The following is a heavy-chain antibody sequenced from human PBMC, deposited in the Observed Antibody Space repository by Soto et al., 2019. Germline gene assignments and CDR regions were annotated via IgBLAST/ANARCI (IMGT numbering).Heavy chain of an antibody. CDR1: GFTFSGYW. Sequence: GPLRLSCVSSGFTFSGYWRHWVRQAPVKGLMWVARVNPDGNSPNYADSVKGRFTISRDNAKSTLYLQMNSLRDEDTAVYFCARVAKGLPLDSWGRGTLVTVSS. CDR2: VNPDGNSP. V-gene: IGHV3-74*01. CDR3: ARVAKGLPLDS. D-gene: IGHD2-21*02. J-gene: IGHJ4*02.